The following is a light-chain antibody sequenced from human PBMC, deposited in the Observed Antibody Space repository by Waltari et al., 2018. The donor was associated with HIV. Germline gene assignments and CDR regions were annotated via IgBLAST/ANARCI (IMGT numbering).Light chain of an antibody. J-gene: IGLJ3*02. CDR3: QSYDSSLSVWV. CDR2: GNS. CDR1: SSNIGAGHA. Sequence: QSVLTPPPSVSGAPGPRVTLSCTGSSSNIGAGHAVPWYQQLPGTAPKLLIYGNSNRPSGVPDRFSGSKSGTSASLAITGLQAEDEADYYCQSYDSSLSVWVFGGGTKLTVL. V-gene: IGLV1-40*01.